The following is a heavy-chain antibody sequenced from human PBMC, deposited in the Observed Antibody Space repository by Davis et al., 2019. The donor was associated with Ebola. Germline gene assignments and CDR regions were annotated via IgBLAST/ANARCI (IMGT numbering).Heavy chain of an antibody. J-gene: IGHJ4*02. CDR3: ARGVEMATNMFGYFDY. D-gene: IGHD5-24*01. CDR1: GYTFTGYY. V-gene: IGHV1-2*04. Sequence: ASVKVSCKASGYTFTGYYMHWVRQAPGQGLEWMGWINPNSGGTNYAQKFQGWVTMTRDTSISTAYMELSRLRSDDTAVYYCARGVEMATNMFGYFDYWGQGTLVTVSS. CDR2: INPNSGGT.